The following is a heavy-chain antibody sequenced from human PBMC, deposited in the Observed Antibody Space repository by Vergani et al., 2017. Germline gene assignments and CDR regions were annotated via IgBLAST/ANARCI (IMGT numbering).Heavy chain of an antibody. J-gene: IGHJ6*03. CDR1: GGSISSGGYY. CDR2: IYYSGST. D-gene: IGHD2-15*01. V-gene: IGHV4-31*03. Sequence: QVQLQESGPGLVKPSQTLSLTCTVSGGSISSGGYYWSWIRQHPGKGLEWIGYIYYSGSTYYNPSLKSRVTISVDTSKNQFSLKLSSVTAADTAVYYCARDHCSGGSCYYGCYYYYMDVWGKGTTVTVSS. CDR3: ARDHCSGGSCYYGCYYYYMDV.